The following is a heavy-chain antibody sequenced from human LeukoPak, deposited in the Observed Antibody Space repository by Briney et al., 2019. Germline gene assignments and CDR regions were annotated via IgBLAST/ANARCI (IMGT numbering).Heavy chain of an antibody. V-gene: IGHV1-8*01. CDR1: GYTFTSYD. J-gene: IGHJ4*02. D-gene: IGHD4-17*01. CDR3: ARGMNYGDRAFVLGLFDY. Sequence: ASVKVSCKASGYTFTSYDINWVRQATGQGLEWMGWMNPNSGNTGYAQKFQGRVTMTRDTSTSTVYMELSSLRSEDTAVYYCARGMNYGDRAFVLGLFDYWGQGTLVTVSS. CDR2: MNPNSGNT.